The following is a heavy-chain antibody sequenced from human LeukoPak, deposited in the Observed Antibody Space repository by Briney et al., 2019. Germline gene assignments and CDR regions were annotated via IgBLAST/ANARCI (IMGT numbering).Heavy chain of an antibody. Sequence: SETLSLTRAVYGGSFRGYYWSWIRQPPGKGLEWIGEINHSGSTNYNPSLKSRVTISVDTSKNQFSLKLSSVTAADTAVYYCARERITMIVVVSPFDYWGQGTLVTVSS. D-gene: IGHD3-22*01. J-gene: IGHJ4*02. CDR1: GGSFRGYY. V-gene: IGHV4-34*01. CDR3: ARERITMIVVVSPFDY. CDR2: INHSGST.